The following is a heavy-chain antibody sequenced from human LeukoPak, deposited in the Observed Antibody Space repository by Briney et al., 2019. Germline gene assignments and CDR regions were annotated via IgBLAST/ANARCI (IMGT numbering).Heavy chain of an antibody. CDR3: ASGIAVAGMGWFDP. J-gene: IGHJ5*02. CDR2: IYTSGST. Sequence: SETLSLTCTVSGGSISSYYWSWIRQPAGKGLEWIGRIYTSGSTNYNPSLKSRVTMSVDTPKNQFSLKLSSVTAADTAVYYCASGIAVAGMGWFDPWGQGTLVTVSS. V-gene: IGHV4-4*07. D-gene: IGHD6-19*01. CDR1: GGSISSYY.